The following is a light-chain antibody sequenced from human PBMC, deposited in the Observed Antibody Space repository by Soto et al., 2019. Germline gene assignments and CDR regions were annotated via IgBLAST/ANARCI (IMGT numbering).Light chain of an antibody. J-gene: IGKJ4*01. CDR3: QQYNNWPLT. CDR1: QSLSSN. V-gene: IGKV3-15*01. Sequence: EIVMTQSPASLSVSPGERATLSCRASQSLSSNLGWYQQKPGQAPRLLIYGASTGVTGIPARFSGSGSGTEFTLTISSLQSEDFAVYYCQQYNNWPLTFGGGTKVDIK. CDR2: GAS.